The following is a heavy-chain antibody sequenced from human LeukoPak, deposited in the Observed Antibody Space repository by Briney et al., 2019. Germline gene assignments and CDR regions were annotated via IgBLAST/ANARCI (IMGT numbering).Heavy chain of an antibody. J-gene: IGHJ1*01. CDR2: ISSSSSYI. D-gene: IGHD3-9*01. CDR1: GFTFSSYS. CDR3: ARDGHYDILTGYSPKDFQH. Sequence: VGSLRLSCAASGFTFSSYSMNWVRQAPGKGLEWVSSISSSSSYIYYADSVKGRFTISRDNAKNSLYLQMNSLRAEDTAVYYCARDGHYDILTGYSPKDFQHWGQGTLVTVSS. V-gene: IGHV3-21*01.